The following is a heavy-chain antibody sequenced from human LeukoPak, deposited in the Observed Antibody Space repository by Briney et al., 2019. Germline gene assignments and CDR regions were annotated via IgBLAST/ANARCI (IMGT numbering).Heavy chain of an antibody. D-gene: IGHD2-21*01. Sequence: PGGSLRLSCAASGFTFSSYWLHWVRQAPGKGLVWVSRINSDGSTTTYADSVKGRFTISRDNPKNTLYLQMNSLRAEDTAVYYCASARLGGHSDYWGQGTLVTVSS. CDR1: GFTFSSYW. CDR3: ASARLGGHSDY. V-gene: IGHV3-74*01. CDR2: INSDGSTT. J-gene: IGHJ4*02.